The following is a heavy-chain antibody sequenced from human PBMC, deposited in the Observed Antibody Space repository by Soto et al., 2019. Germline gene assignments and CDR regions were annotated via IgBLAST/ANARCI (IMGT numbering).Heavy chain of an antibody. CDR2: IYHSGST. Sequence: QVQLQESGPGLVKPSGSLSLTCADSGGSISSSNWWSWVRQPPGKGLEWIGEIYHSGSTNYNPSLKSRVTISVDKSKNQFSLKLSSVTAADTAVYYCASVRGGYYYAMDVWGQGTTVTVSS. CDR1: GGSISSSNW. J-gene: IGHJ6*02. V-gene: IGHV4-4*02. D-gene: IGHD3-10*02. CDR3: ASVRGGYYYAMDV.